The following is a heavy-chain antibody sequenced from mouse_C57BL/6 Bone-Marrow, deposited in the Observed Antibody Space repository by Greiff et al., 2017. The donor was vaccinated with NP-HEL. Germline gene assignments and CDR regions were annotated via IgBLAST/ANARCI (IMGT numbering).Heavy chain of an antibody. J-gene: IGHJ4*01. CDR2: ILPGSGST. CDR3: ANTFYYYYAGECYYDMDY. D-gene: IGHD2-4*01. Sequence: QVQLKQSGAELMKPGASVKLSCKATGYTFTGYWIEWVNQRPGHGLEWIGEILPGSGSTNYNEKFKGKVTFTADTSTTTAYVKLSSLTTKDSTNYYYANTFYYYYAGECYYDMDYWGQGTTVTVSS. V-gene: IGHV1-9*01. CDR1: GYTFTGYW.